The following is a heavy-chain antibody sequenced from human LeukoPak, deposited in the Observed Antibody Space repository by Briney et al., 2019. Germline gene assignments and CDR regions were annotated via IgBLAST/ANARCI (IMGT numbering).Heavy chain of an antibody. Sequence: SETQSLTCTVYGGSLTDYFWTWIRQSPGKGLEWIGDINDYTGDTNYNPSLNSRVSISLEKSKNQFSLELRSVTAADTAVYYCARGRIAKIVVVHSFSYGMDVWGQGTTVTVSS. CDR1: GGSLTDYF. D-gene: IGHD3-22*01. J-gene: IGHJ6*02. CDR3: ARGRIAKIVVVHSFSYGMDV. V-gene: IGHV4-34*01. CDR2: INDYTGDT.